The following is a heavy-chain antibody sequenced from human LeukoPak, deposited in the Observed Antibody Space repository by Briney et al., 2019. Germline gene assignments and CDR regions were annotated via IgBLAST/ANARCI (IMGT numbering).Heavy chain of an antibody. CDR3: ARDELWFGEYPPYFDY. J-gene: IGHJ4*02. D-gene: IGHD3-10*01. V-gene: IGHV1-2*02. CDR2: INPNSGDT. Sequence: GASVKVSCKASGYTFTGYYMHWVRQAPGQGLEWMGWINPNSGDTKYAQNFQGRVTMTRDTSISTAYMELSRLRSDDTAVYYCARDELWFGEYPPYFDYWGQGTLVTVSS. CDR1: GYTFTGYY.